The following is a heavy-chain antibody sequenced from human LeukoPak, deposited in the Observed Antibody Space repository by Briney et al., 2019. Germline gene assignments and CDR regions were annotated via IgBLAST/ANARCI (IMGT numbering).Heavy chain of an antibody. V-gene: IGHV1-2*02. J-gene: IGHJ4*02. CDR2: INPNSGGT. D-gene: IGHD3-10*01. CDR3: ARESYHSKVMVRGPSRY. CDR1: GYTFTGYY. Sequence: VASVKVSCKASGYTFTGYYMHWVRQAPGQGLEWMGWINPNSGGTNYAQKFQGRVTMTRDTSISTAYMELSRLRSDDTAVYYCARESYHSKVMVRGPSRYWGQGTLVTVSS.